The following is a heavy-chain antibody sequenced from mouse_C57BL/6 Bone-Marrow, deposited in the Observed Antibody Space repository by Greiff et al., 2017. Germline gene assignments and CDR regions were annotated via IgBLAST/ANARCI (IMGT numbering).Heavy chain of an antibody. CDR1: GFTFSDYY. CDR2: ISNGGGST. J-gene: IGHJ1*03. CDR3: ARHLGLGRSRYFDV. Sequence: EVKLVESGGGLVQPGGSLKLSCAASGFTFSDYYMYWVRQTPEKRLEWVAYISNGGGSTYYPDTVKGRFTISRDNAKNTLYLQMSRLKSEDTAMYYCARHLGLGRSRYFDVWGTVTTVTVSS. V-gene: IGHV5-12*01. D-gene: IGHD4-1*01.